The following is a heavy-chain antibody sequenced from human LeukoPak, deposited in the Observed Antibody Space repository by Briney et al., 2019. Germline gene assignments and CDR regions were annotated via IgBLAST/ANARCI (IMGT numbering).Heavy chain of an antibody. CDR3: ARESTSVVTPGSAFDY. V-gene: IGHV1-2*02. CDR1: GYTFTGYY. Sequence: ASVKVSCKASGYTFTGYYMHWVRQAPGQGLEWMGWINPNSGGTNYAQKFQGRVTMTRDTSISTAYMELSRLRSDDTAVYYCARESTSVVTPGSAFDYWGQGTLVTVSS. D-gene: IGHD4-23*01. J-gene: IGHJ4*02. CDR2: INPNSGGT.